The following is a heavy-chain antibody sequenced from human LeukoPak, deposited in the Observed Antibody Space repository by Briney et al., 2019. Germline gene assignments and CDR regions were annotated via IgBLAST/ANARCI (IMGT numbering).Heavy chain of an antibody. CDR2: IYTSGST. V-gene: IGHV4-61*02. D-gene: IGHD3-22*01. CDR1: GGSISSGSYY. CDR3: AISSGYYYLIDY. J-gene: IGHJ4*02. Sequence: PSETLSLTCTVSGGSISSGSYYWSWIRQPAGKGLEWIGRIYTSGSTNYNPSLKSRVTISVDTSKNQFSLKLSSVTAADTAVYYCAISSGYYYLIDYWGQGTLVTVSS.